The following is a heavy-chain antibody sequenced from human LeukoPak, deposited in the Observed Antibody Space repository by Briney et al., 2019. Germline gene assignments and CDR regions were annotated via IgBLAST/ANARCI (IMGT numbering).Heavy chain of an antibody. CDR1: GGTFRSFA. D-gene: IGHD3-22*01. J-gene: IGHJ4*02. Sequence: PSVKVSCKASGGTFRSFAISWVGQAPGQGLEWRGGIIPIFRTANYAQKFQGRVTITADESTSTAYMELSSLRSEDTAVYYCARALRYYSDSSGYAFDYWGQGTLVTVSS. V-gene: IGHV1-69*13. CDR2: IIPIFRTA. CDR3: ARALRYYSDSSGYAFDY.